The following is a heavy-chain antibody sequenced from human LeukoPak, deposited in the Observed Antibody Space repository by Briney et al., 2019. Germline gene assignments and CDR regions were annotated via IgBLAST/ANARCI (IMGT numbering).Heavy chain of an antibody. V-gene: IGHV4-39*01. Sequence: PSETLSLTCTVSGGSISSSSYYWGWIRQPPGKGLEWIGSIYYSGSTYYNPSLKSRVTISVDTSKNQFSLKLSSVTAADTAVYYCARGSYDFWSGYYQYYFDYWGQGTLVTVSS. CDR3: ARGSYDFWSGYYQYYFDY. J-gene: IGHJ4*02. D-gene: IGHD3-3*01. CDR2: IYYSGST. CDR1: GGSISSSSYY.